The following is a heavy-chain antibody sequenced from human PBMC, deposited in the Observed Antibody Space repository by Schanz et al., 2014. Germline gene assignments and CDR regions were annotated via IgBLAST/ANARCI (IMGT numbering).Heavy chain of an antibody. V-gene: IGHV1-18*01. Sequence: QVPLVQSGAEVKKPGSSVKVSCKASGGTFSSYAFSWVRQAPGQGLEWVAWISPYNGNTAYAQNLKGRVRMTTDTSTATAYMELRSLTSDDTAVYYCARDRVYRGGKGEKRLEVTDWGQGTLVIVSS. D-gene: IGHD3-16*01. CDR2: ISPYNGNT. J-gene: IGHJ4*02. CDR3: ARDRVYRGGKGEKRLEVTD. CDR1: GGTFSSYA.